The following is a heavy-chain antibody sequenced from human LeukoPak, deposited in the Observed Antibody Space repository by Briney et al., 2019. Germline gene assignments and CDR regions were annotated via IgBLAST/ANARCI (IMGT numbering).Heavy chain of an antibody. J-gene: IGHJ6*02. Sequence: SQTLSLTCTVSGGSISSGDYYWSWIRQPPGKGLEWIGYIYYSGSTNYNPSLKSRVTISVDTSKNQFSLKLSSVTAADTAVYYCARVLGIAARPGYYYYGMDVWGQGTTVTVSS. V-gene: IGHV4-61*08. CDR3: ARVLGIAARPGYYYYGMDV. CDR1: GGSISSGDYY. D-gene: IGHD6-6*01. CDR2: IYYSGST.